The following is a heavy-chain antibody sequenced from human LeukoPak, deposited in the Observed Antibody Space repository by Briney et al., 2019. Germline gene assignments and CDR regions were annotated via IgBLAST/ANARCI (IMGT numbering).Heavy chain of an antibody. Sequence: SETLSLTCTVSGGSISGDHWNWIRQPPGKGLEWIGSLYYSGSTNYNPSLRSRVTISVDTSKNQFSLKVTSVTAADTAVYFCAKDSTIGGYYFDYWGQGTLVTVSS. CDR2: LYYSGST. V-gene: IGHV4-59*01. J-gene: IGHJ4*02. CDR3: AKDSTIGGYYFDY. D-gene: IGHD3-10*01. CDR1: GGSISGDH.